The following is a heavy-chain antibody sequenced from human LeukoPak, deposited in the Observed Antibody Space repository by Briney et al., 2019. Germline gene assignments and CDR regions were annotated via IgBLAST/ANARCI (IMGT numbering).Heavy chain of an antibody. CDR3: AKGYSSGYHLFDY. D-gene: IGHD6-19*01. CDR2: ISWNSGSI. V-gene: IGHV3-9*01. J-gene: IGHJ4*02. Sequence: GGSLRLSCAASGFTFDDYAMHWVRQAPGKGLEWVSGISWNSGSIGYADSVKGRFTISRDNAKNSLYLQMNSLRAEDTALYYCAKGYSSGYHLFDYWGQGILVTVSS. CDR1: GFTFDDYA.